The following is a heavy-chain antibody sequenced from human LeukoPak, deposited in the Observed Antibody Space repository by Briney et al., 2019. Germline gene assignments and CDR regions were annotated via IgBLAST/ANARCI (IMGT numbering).Heavy chain of an antibody. J-gene: IGHJ4*02. V-gene: IGHV3-49*04. CDR3: TRNRFVDFDY. CDR2: IRSTPDGATP. CDR1: GFTFGDYA. Sequence: GGSLRLSCTASGFTFGDYAISWVRQAPGKGLEWIGFIRSTPDGATPDYAASVKGRFTISRYDSKSTAYLQMNSLKIDDTAVYFCTRNRFVDFDYWGLGTLVTVSS. D-gene: IGHD3-16*02.